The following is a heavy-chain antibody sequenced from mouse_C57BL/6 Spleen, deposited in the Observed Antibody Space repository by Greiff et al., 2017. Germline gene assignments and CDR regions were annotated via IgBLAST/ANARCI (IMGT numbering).Heavy chain of an antibody. V-gene: IGHV5-17*01. CDR2: ISSGSSTI. J-gene: IGHJ3*01. CDR1: GFTFSDYG. CDR3: ARGGGYYGFAY. Sequence: EVKLMESGGGLVKPGGSLKLSCAASGFTFSDYGLHWVRQAPEKGLEWVAYISSGSSTIYYADTVKGRFTISRDNAKNTLFLQMTSLRSEDTAMYYCARGGGYYGFAYGGQGTLVTVSA. D-gene: IGHD2-3*01.